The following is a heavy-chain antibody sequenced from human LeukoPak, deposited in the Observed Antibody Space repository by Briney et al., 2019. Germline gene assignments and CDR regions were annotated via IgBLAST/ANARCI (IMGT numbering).Heavy chain of an antibody. CDR3: AAADYYDSSGYYYG. J-gene: IGHJ4*02. Sequence: SETLSLTCAVYGVSFSGYYWSWIRQPPGKGLEWIGEINHSGSTNYNPSLKSRVTISVDTSKNQFSLKLSSVTAADTAVYYCAAADYYDSSGYYYGWGQGTLVTVSS. CDR2: INHSGST. D-gene: IGHD3-22*01. V-gene: IGHV4-34*01. CDR1: GVSFSGYY.